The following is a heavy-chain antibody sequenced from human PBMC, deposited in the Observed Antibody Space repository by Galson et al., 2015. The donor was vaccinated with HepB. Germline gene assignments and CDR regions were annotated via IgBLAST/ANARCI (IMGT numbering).Heavy chain of an antibody. V-gene: IGHV1-2*04. CDR1: GYTFTSYG. Sequence: SVKVSCKASGYTFTSYGISWVRQAPGQGLEWMGWINPNSGGTNYAQKFQGWVTMTRDTSISTAYMELSRLRSDDTAVYYCARAIGGLSDYSNPGGYDYWGQGTLVTVSS. D-gene: IGHD4-11*01. J-gene: IGHJ4*02. CDR3: ARAIGGLSDYSNPGGYDY. CDR2: INPNSGGT.